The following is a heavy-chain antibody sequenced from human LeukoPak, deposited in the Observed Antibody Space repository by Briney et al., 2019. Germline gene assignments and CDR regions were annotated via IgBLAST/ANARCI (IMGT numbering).Heavy chain of an antibody. CDR2: IYYSGST. J-gene: IGHJ4*02. Sequence: SETLSLTCAVYGGSFSGYYWGWIRQPPGKGLEWIGSIYYSGSTYYNPSLKSRVTISIDTSKNQFSLKLSSVTAADTAVYYCARQGYNWNYFSHWGQGTLVTVSS. V-gene: IGHV4-39*01. CDR1: GGSFSGYY. D-gene: IGHD1-7*01. CDR3: ARQGYNWNYFSH.